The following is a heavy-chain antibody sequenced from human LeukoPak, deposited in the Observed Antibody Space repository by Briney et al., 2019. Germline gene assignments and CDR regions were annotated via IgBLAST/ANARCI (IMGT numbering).Heavy chain of an antibody. CDR1: GGSFSGYY. CDR2: INHSGST. J-gene: IGHJ5*02. CDR3: ARGAAGSGTPSTLMTPGGFDP. V-gene: IGHV4-34*01. D-gene: IGHD6-25*01. Sequence: SETLSLTCAVYGGSFSGYYWSWIRQPPGKGLEWIGEINHSGSTNYNPSLKSRVTISVETSKNQFSLKLSSVTAADTAVYYCARGAAGSGTPSTLMTPGGFDPWGQGTLVTVSS.